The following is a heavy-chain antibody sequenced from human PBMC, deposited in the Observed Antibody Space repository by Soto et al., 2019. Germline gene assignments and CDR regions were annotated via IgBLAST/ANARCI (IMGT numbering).Heavy chain of an antibody. CDR1: GGSISSGGYY. Sequence: QVQLQESGPGLVKPSQTLSLTCTVSGGSISSGGYYWSWIRQHPGKGLEWIGYIYYSGSTYYNPSLKSRVTISVDTSKNQFSLKLSSVTAADTAVYYCARAMVRGVMAQEAFDYWGQGTLVTVSS. D-gene: IGHD3-10*01. J-gene: IGHJ4*02. V-gene: IGHV4-31*03. CDR3: ARAMVRGVMAQEAFDY. CDR2: IYYSGST.